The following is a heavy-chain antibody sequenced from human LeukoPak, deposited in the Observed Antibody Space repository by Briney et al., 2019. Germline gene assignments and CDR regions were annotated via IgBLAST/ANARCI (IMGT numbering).Heavy chain of an antibody. V-gene: IGHV3-7*01. J-gene: IGHJ4*02. Sequence: GGSLRLSCAASGFTFSSYWMSWVRQAPGKGLEWVANIKQDGSEKYYVDSVKGRFTISRDNAKNSLYLQMNSLRGEDTAVYYCARGFRVVGSTGNFDYWGQGTLVTVSS. CDR3: ARGFRVVGSTGNFDY. D-gene: IGHD1-26*01. CDR1: GFTFSSYW. CDR2: IKQDGSEK.